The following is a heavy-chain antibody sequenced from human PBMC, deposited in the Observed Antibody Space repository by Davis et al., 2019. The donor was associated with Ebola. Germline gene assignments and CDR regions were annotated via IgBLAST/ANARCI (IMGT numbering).Heavy chain of an antibody. CDR2: VYPGDSDT. Sequence: WVRQPPGKGLEWMGIVYPGDSDTRYSPSFQGQVTISADKSISTAYLQWSSLKASDSAIYYCARHELRGLDFDYWGQGTLVTVSS. V-gene: IGHV5-51*01. J-gene: IGHJ4*02. D-gene: IGHD3-10*01. CDR3: ARHELRGLDFDY.